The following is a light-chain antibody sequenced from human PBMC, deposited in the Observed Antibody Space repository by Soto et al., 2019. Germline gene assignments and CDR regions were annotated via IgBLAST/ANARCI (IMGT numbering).Light chain of an antibody. Sequence: EMVLTQSPATLSLSPGERATLSCRASQSVSSYLAWYQQKPGQAPRLLIYDASNRATGIPARFSGSGSGTDFTLTISSLEPEDFAVYYCQQRSNCLFGQGTRLEIK. CDR3: QQRSNCL. CDR2: DAS. CDR1: QSVSSY. J-gene: IGKJ5*01. V-gene: IGKV3-11*01.